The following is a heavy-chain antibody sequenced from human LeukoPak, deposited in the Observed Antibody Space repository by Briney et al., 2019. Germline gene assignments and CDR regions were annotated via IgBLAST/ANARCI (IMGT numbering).Heavy chain of an antibody. CDR2: INHSGST. CDR1: GGSFSGYH. CDR3: GRGPLYIVGGWFDP. D-gene: IGHD2-15*01. J-gene: IGHJ5*02. Sequence: SETLSLPCALYGGSFSGYHWRWTRHPPGEGLEWIGEINHSGSTNYNPSLKSRVTISVDTSKNQFSLKLSSVTAADAAVYYCGRGPLYIVGGWFDPWGQGTLVTVSS. V-gene: IGHV4-34*01.